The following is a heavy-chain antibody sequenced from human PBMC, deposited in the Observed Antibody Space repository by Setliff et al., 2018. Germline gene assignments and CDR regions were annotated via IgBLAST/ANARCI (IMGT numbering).Heavy chain of an antibody. D-gene: IGHD6-6*01. Sequence: SETLSLTCTVSGGPISSNSHYWGWIRQPPGKGLEWIGSIHYSGSTYYNPSLESRVTISVDTSKNQFSLRLNSVTPEDTAVYYCAISPSYSSSSYYYYGMDVWGQGTTVTVSS. CDR1: GGPISSNSHY. CDR3: AISPSYSSSSYYYYGMDV. J-gene: IGHJ6*02. V-gene: IGHV4-39*01. CDR2: IHYSGST.